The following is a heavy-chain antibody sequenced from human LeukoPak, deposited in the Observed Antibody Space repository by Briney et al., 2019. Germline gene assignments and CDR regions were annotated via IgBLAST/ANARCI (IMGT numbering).Heavy chain of an antibody. CDR2: IIPIFGIA. D-gene: IGHD2-2*01. CDR1: GGTFSSYA. J-gene: IGHJ5*02. V-gene: IGHV1-69*04. CDR3: AGDGSGCSSTSCYDVALWFDL. Sequence: SVKVSCKASGGTFSSYAISWVRQAPGQRREWLGRIIPIFGIANYAPKFQGRVTITADKSTSTAYMELSGLRSEDTAVYHCAGDGSGCSSTSCYDVALWFDLWGQGTLVTVSS.